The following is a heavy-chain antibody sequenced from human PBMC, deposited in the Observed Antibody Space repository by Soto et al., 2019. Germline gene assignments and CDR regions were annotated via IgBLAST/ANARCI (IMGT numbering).Heavy chain of an antibody. CDR1: GFNFNTYS. CDR2: ISRILKI. J-gene: IGHJ3*01. V-gene: IGHV3-21*02. Sequence: EGQLVESGGGLVKAGGSLRLSCAASGFNFNTYSMNWFRQAPGEGLEWVSSISRILKIYYADSVKGRFTISRDDAQNSLYLQIDSLRAEDTAVYYCARDFRAITAYGFYLWGQGTMVTVSS. CDR3: ARDFRAITAYGFYL. D-gene: IGHD3-16*01.